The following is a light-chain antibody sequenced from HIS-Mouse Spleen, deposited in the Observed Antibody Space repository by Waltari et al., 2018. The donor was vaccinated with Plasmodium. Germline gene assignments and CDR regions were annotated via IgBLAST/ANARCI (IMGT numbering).Light chain of an antibody. CDR1: QSVSSN. CDR3: QQYNNWSFT. Sequence: IVMTQSPATLSVSPGDRATLSCRASQSVSSNLAWYQQKPGQAPRLLIYGASTRVTGIPARFSGSGSGTEFTLTISSLQSEDFAVYYCQQYNNWSFTFGPGTKVDIK. CDR2: GAS. V-gene: IGKV3-15*01. J-gene: IGKJ3*01.